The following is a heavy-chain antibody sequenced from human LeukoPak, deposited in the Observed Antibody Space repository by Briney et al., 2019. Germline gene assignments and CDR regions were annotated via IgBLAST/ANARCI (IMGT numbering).Heavy chain of an antibody. CDR2: IYTSGST. V-gene: IGHV4-4*07. D-gene: IGHD6-13*01. J-gene: IGHJ4*02. CDR1: GGSISSYY. CDR3: ASSYSSSWYRGFYFDY. Sequence: SETPGLTCTVSGGSISSYYWSWIRQPAGKGLEWIGRIYTSGSTNYNPSLKSRVTMSVDTSKNQFSLKLSSVTAADTAVYYCASSYSSSWYRGFYFDYWGQGTLVTVSS.